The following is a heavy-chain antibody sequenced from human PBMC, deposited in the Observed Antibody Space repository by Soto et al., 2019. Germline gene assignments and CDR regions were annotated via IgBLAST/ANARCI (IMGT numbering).Heavy chain of an antibody. CDR3: VRGVAATTGSWF. D-gene: IGHD1-26*01. V-gene: IGHV3-74*01. CDR2: INSDESST. J-gene: IGHJ4*02. CDR1: GFTFTNYW. Sequence: AGGSLRLSCAASGFTFTNYWMHWVRQAPGKGLMWVSRINSDESSTSYADSVKGRFTISRDNAKNTLYLQMNSLRAEDTAVYYCVRGVAATTGSWFWGQGTLVTVSS.